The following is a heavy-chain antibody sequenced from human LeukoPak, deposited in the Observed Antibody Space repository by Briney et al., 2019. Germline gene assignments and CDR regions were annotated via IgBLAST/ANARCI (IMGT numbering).Heavy chain of an antibody. D-gene: IGHD6-13*01. CDR2: ISSSGSTI. CDR1: GFTFSSYE. Sequence: PGGSLRLSCAASGFTFSSYEMNWVRQAPGKGLEWVSYISSSGSTIYYADSVKGRFTISRDNSKNTLYLQMNSLRAEDMAVYYCAKKPRSIAAAGIDYWGQGTLVTVSS. J-gene: IGHJ4*02. V-gene: IGHV3-48*03. CDR3: AKKPRSIAAAGIDY.